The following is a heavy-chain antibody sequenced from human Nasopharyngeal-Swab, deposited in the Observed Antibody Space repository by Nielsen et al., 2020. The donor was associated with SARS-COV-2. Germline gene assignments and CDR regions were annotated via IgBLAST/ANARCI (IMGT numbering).Heavy chain of an antibody. D-gene: IGHD5-24*01. Sequence: GGSLRLSCKASGYSFTTYWIRWVHQMPGKGLEWMGIIYPGDSDTRYSPSFQGQVTISADKSISPAYLQWSSLKASDTAMYYCARQVLGRDGYINPDYWGQGTLVTVSS. CDR1: GYSFTTYW. CDR3: ARQVLGRDGYINPDY. V-gene: IGHV5-51*07. CDR2: IYPGDSDT. J-gene: IGHJ4*02.